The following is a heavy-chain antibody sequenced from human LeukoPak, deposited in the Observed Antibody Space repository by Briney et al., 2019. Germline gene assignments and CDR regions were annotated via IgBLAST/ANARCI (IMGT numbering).Heavy chain of an antibody. D-gene: IGHD3-10*01. V-gene: IGHV3-23*01. J-gene: IGHJ4*02. CDR1: GFTVSSNY. CDR2: MSGSGGST. Sequence: GGSLRLSCAASGFTVSSNYMSWVRQAPGKGLEWVSAMSGSGGSTYYADSVKGRFTISRDNSKNTLYLQMNSLRAEDTAVYFCAKDHWGAIRGEFDYWGQGTLVTVSS. CDR3: AKDHWGAIRGEFDY.